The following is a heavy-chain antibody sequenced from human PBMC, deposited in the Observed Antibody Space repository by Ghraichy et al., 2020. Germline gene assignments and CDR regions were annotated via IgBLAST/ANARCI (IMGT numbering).Heavy chain of an antibody. CDR3: ARFRPFDY. J-gene: IGHJ4*02. CDR1: GFTFSNYW. CDR2: IKEDGSEK. Sequence: GESLNISCAASGFTFSNYWMSWVRQAPGKGLEWVANIKEDGSEKYYGDSVKGRFTIFRDNAKNSLYLQMNSLRAEDTAVYYCARFRPFDYCGQGTLVTVSS. V-gene: IGHV3-7*01.